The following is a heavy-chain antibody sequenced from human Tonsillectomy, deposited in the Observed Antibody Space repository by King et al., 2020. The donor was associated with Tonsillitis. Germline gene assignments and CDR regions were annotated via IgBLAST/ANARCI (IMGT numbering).Heavy chain of an antibody. CDR1: GYTFTSYF. D-gene: IGHD4-17*01. CDR2: INPSGGST. Sequence: VQLVESGAEVEKPGASVMLSCKASGYTFTSYFMHWVRQAPGQGLEWMGIINPSGGSTTYAQKFQGRVTMTRDTSTSTVYMELSSLRSEDTAVYYCAGLTHNYGDYEGAFDIWGQGTLVTVSS. CDR3: AGLTHNYGDYEGAFDI. J-gene: IGHJ3*02. V-gene: IGHV1-46*01.